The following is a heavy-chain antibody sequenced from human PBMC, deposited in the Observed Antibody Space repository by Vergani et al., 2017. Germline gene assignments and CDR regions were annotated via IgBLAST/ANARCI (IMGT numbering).Heavy chain of an antibody. D-gene: IGHD3-10*01. CDR3: ARTYYYGSGNFDY. Sequence: QVQLVQSGAEVKKPGASVKVSCKASGYTFTSYAMHWVRQAPGQRLEWMGWINASNGNTKYSQKFQGRVTITRDTSASTAYMELSSLRSEDTAVYYCARTYYYGSGNFDYWGQGTLVTVSS. J-gene: IGHJ4*02. CDR2: INASNGNT. CDR1: GYTFTSYA. V-gene: IGHV1-3*01.